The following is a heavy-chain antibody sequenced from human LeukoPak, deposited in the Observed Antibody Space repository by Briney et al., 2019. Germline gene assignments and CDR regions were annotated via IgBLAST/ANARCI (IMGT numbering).Heavy chain of an antibody. J-gene: IGHJ4*02. V-gene: IGHV3-21*01. CDR2: ISSSSSYI. CDR3: ARDRFHPLWFGESFDY. Sequence: GGSLRLSCAASGFKFSSYSMKWVRQAPGKGLEWVSSISSSSSYIYYADSVKGRFTISRDNAKNSLYLQMNSLRAEDTAVYYCARDRFHPLWFGESFDYWGQGTLVSVSS. CDR1: GFKFSSYS. D-gene: IGHD3-10*01.